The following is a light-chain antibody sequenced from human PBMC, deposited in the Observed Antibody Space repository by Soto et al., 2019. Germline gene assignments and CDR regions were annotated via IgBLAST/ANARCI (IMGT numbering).Light chain of an antibody. CDR2: GAS. J-gene: IGKJ1*01. CDR1: QSVSSSY. CDR3: QQYGSSPWT. Sequence: EIVLTQSPGTLSLSPGERATLSRRASQSVSSSYLAWYQQKPGQAPRLLIYGASGRATGIPDRFSGSGSGTDFTLTISRLEPEDFAVYYCQQYGSSPWTFGQGTKWIS. V-gene: IGKV3-20*01.